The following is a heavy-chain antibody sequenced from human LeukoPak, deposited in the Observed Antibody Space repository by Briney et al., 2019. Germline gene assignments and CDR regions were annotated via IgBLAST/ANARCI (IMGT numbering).Heavy chain of an antibody. CDR1: GFTFSSYA. D-gene: IGHD2-2*01. J-gene: IGHJ6*02. V-gene: IGHV3-21*05. Sequence: GGSLRLSCAASGFTFSSYAMSWVRQAPGKGLEWVAYISGDSHIYYADSVKGRFTISRDNAKNSLFLQMNSLRAEDTALYYCARGFDCSSASCYCMDLWGQGTTVTVSS. CDR3: ARGFDCSSASCYCMDL. CDR2: ISGDSHI.